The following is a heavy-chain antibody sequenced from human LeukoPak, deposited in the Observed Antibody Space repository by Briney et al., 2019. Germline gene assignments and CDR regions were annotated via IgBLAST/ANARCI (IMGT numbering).Heavy chain of an antibody. CDR2: FSGRGGNT. Sequence: GGSLRLSCVASRDSFSSNAMSWFRQAPGRGLEWVSAFSGRGGNTYYADSVKGRFTISRDNSKNTLYLQMNSLKAEDTAEYYCAKDHRGITAGLDYWGQGTLVTVSS. D-gene: IGHD6-13*01. J-gene: IGHJ4*02. V-gene: IGHV3-23*01. CDR3: AKDHRGITAGLDY. CDR1: RDSFSSNA.